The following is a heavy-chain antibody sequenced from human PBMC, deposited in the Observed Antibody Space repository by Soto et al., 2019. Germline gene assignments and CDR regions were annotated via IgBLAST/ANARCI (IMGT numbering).Heavy chain of an antibody. CDR1: GFTFDDYA. J-gene: IGHJ4*02. Sequence: GGSLRLSCAASGFTFDDYAMNWVRQAPGKGLEWVSYITDSSDTVHYADSVRGRFTISRDNAESSLYLQMNSLRDEDTAVYFCARDFGHGYYLDYWGRGTPVTVSS. V-gene: IGHV3-48*02. CDR2: ITDSSDTV. CDR3: ARDFGHGYYLDY. D-gene: IGHD3-3*01.